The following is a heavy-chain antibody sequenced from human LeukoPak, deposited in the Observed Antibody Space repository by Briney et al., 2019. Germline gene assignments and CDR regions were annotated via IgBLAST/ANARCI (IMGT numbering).Heavy chain of an antibody. CDR2: MKPNDGNR. Sequence: GASVKVSCKTSGYTFTSFDIHWVRQATGPGLEWMGCMKPNDGNRGFAQKFQGRLTMTSDTSLVTAYMELTSLTSDDTAVYYCARGDSVAGTANYFDSWGQGTLVTVSS. CDR3: ARGDSVAGTANYFDS. D-gene: IGHD6-19*01. CDR1: GYTFTSFD. V-gene: IGHV1-8*01. J-gene: IGHJ4*02.